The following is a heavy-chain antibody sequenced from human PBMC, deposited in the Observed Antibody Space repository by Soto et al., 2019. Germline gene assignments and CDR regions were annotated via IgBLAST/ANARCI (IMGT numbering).Heavy chain of an antibody. D-gene: IGHD2-21*02. Sequence: QVQLVQSGAEVKKPGASVKVSCKASGNTFSNYYIHWVRQAPGQGLEWMGTINPSGGHTTYAQKFLGRETMTRDTSTSALYMGVTRLRSEDTAVYYCARGGHVVVVTAAFDYWGQGTLVTVSS. CDR1: GNTFSNYY. CDR2: INPSGGHT. CDR3: ARGGHVVVVTAAFDY. J-gene: IGHJ4*02. V-gene: IGHV1-46*03.